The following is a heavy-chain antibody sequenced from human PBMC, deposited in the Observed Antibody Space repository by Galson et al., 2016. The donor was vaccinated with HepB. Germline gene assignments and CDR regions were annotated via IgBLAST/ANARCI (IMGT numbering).Heavy chain of an antibody. V-gene: IGHV4-34*01. CDR3: ARGGLRFSGYFYGMDV. CDR1: GESFSGYN. CDR2: INYTGGT. J-gene: IGHJ6*02. D-gene: IGHD3-16*01. Sequence: ETLSLTCAMSGESFSGYNWNWIRQPPGKGLEWIGEINYTGGTTFNPSLKSRVTMSVDTSKNQFSLELRSVTAAGTAVYYCARGGLRFSGYFYGMDVWGQGTTVTVSS.